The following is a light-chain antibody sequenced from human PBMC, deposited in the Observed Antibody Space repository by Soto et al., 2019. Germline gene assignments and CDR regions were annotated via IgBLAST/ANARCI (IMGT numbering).Light chain of an antibody. J-gene: IGKJ2*01. Sequence: ENVLTQSPGTLSLSPGERATLSCRASQSVSSTYLAWYQHKPGQAPRLLIYGASSRAIGIPDRFSGSGSGTDFTLTISRLEPEDFAVYYCQQYGSSTLMYTFGQGTKLEIK. CDR3: QQYGSSTLMYT. V-gene: IGKV3-20*01. CDR2: GAS. CDR1: QSVSSTY.